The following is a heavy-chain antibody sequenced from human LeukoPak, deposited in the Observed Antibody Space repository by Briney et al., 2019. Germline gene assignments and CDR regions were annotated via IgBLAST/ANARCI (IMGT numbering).Heavy chain of an antibody. CDR2: ISSGSSYI. Sequence: GGALRLSCAASGFTFSRYSMNWVRQAPGEGLEWVSSISSGSSYIYYADPVKGRFPLSRENAKNPLFLQMNRLKAEDPALYFCASRTRERGFDPWAKGTLVSVSS. V-gene: IGHV3-21*01. J-gene: IGHJ5*02. CDR3: ASRTRERGFDP. CDR1: GFTFSRYS. D-gene: IGHD1-14*01.